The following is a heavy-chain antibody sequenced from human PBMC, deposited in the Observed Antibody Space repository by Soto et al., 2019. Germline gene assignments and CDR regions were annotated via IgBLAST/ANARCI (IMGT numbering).Heavy chain of an antibody. CDR1: GFSLSISEVG. Sequence: QITLKESGPTLVKPTQTLTLTCSFSGFSLSISEVGVAWIRQPPGKALEWLAVIYWDDDKRYSPSLKSRLTIAQDTSRNQVLLTMTNMDPVDTGTYYCAHTPFVAARYAAFDIWGQGTMVTVSS. D-gene: IGHD6-6*01. J-gene: IGHJ3*02. CDR3: AHTPFVAARYAAFDI. CDR2: IYWDDDK. V-gene: IGHV2-5*02.